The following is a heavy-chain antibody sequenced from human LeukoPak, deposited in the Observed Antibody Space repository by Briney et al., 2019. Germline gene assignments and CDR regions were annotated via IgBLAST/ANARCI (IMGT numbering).Heavy chain of an antibody. V-gene: IGHV1-2*02. CDR1: GYTFTGYY. Sequence: ASVKASCKASGYTFTGYYMHWVRQAPGQGLEWMGWINPNSGGTNNAQKFQGRVTMTRDTSISTAYMELSRLRSDDTAVYYCASFYTAMGDYWGRGTLVTVSS. CDR3: ASFYTAMGDY. J-gene: IGHJ4*02. CDR2: INPNSGGT. D-gene: IGHD5-18*01.